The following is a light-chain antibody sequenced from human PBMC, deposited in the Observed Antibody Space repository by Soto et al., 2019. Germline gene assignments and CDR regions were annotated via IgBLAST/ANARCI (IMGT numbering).Light chain of an antibody. CDR2: AAS. Sequence: DIQMTRSPSSLSASVGAGVTITFRASQSISSSLSWYLQKPGKAPNLLIYAASTLQSGVPSRFSGSGSGTDFTLTISSLEPEDSAVYYCQQRHMWPITFGQGTRLEI. V-gene: IGKV1-39*01. CDR1: QSISSS. J-gene: IGKJ5*01. CDR3: QQRHMWPIT.